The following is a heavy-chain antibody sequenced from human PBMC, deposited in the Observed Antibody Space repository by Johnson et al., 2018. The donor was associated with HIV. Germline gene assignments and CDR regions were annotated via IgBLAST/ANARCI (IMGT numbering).Heavy chain of an antibody. CDR1: GFTFSSYW. D-gene: IGHD3-10*01. Sequence: VQLVESGGGVVQPGRSLRLSCAASGFTFSSYWMSWVRQAPGKGLEWVANIKQDGSEKYYVDSVKGRLTISRDNAKNSLYVQRNSLRVEDTALYYCAKGYGSGSYYNGNAFDIWGQGTLVTVSS. CDR3: AKGYGSGSYYNGNAFDI. V-gene: IGHV3-7*03. CDR2: IKQDGSEK. J-gene: IGHJ3*02.